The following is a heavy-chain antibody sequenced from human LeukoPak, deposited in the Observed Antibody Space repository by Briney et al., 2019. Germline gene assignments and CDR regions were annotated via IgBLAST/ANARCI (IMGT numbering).Heavy chain of an antibody. Sequence: GASVKVSCKASGGTFSSYAISWVRQAPGQGLEWMGGIIPIFGTANYAQKFQGRVTITADESTSTAYMELSSLRSEDTAVYYCAREECSSTSCSLRDAFDIWGQGTVVTVSS. CDR2: IIPIFGTA. CDR1: GGTFSSYA. J-gene: IGHJ3*02. V-gene: IGHV1-69*01. CDR3: AREECSSTSCSLRDAFDI. D-gene: IGHD2-2*01.